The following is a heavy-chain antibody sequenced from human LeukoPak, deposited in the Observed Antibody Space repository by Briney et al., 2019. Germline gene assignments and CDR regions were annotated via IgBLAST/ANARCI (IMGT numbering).Heavy chain of an antibody. V-gene: IGHV3-30*18. J-gene: IGHJ6*02. D-gene: IGHD2-2*01. CDR1: GFTFSSYG. Sequence: GRSLRLSCAGSGFTFSSYGMHWVRQAPGKGLEWVAVISYDGSNQFYADSVKGRFTISRDNSKDTLYLQMNSLRAEDTAVYYFAKDFQYCSGTTCYPGGHGMDVWGQGTTVTVSS. CDR2: ISYDGSNQ. CDR3: AKDFQYCSGTTCYPGGHGMDV.